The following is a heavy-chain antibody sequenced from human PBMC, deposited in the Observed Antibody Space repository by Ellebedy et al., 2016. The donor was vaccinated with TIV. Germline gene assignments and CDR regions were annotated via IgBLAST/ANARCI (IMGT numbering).Heavy chain of an antibody. CDR1: GFTFSSYA. CDR2: ISGSGGST. CDR3: AKDRYYGSGSYSDY. V-gene: IGHV3-23*01. J-gene: IGHJ4*02. D-gene: IGHD3-10*01. Sequence: GESLKISCAASGFTFSSYAMSWVRQAPGKGLEWVSAISGSGGSTYNADSVKGRFTISRDNSKNTLYLQMNSLRAEDTAVYYCAKDRYYGSGSYSDYWGRGTLVTVSS.